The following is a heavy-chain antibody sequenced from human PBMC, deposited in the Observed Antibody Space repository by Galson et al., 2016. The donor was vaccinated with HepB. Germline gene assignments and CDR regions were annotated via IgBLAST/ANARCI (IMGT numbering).Heavy chain of an antibody. CDR1: GFTFSSYA. D-gene: IGHD3-3*01. Sequence: SLRLSCAASGFTFSSYAMHWVRQAPGKGLEWVAVISYDGSNKYDADSVKGRFAISRDNSKNTLYVQMNSLRAEDTAVYYCARELFGGVDNFWSGYRGPVFDYWGQGTLVTVSS. CDR2: ISYDGSNK. J-gene: IGHJ4*02. V-gene: IGHV3-30*09. CDR3: ARELFGGVDNFWSGYRGPVFDY.